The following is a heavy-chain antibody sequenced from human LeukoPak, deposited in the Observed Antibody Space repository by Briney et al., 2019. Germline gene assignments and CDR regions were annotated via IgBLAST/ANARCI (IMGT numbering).Heavy chain of an antibody. CDR2: ISAYNGNT. J-gene: IGHJ4*02. CDR1: GYTFTSYG. Sequence: ASVKVSCKASGYTFTSYGISWVRQAPGQGLEWMGWISAYNGNTNYAQKLQGRVTMTTDTSTSTAYMELRSLRSDDTAVYYCAREGDCSGGSCYYPNFDYWGQGTLVTVSS. V-gene: IGHV1-18*01. CDR3: AREGDCSGGSCYYPNFDY. D-gene: IGHD2-15*01.